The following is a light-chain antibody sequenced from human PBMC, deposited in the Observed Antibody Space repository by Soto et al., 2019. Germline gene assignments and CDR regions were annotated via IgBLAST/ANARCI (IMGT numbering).Light chain of an antibody. J-gene: IGKJ1*01. CDR3: LQDYTYPWT. CDR2: GAA. Sequence: AILLTQSPSSLSASVGDRVTITCRASQGIRNDLGWYQQKPGKAPKVLIYGAATLQRGVPSRFSGSGSGTDFTLTISSLQPEDFGTYYCLQDYTYPWTFGQGTKVDIK. CDR1: QGIRND. V-gene: IGKV1-6*01.